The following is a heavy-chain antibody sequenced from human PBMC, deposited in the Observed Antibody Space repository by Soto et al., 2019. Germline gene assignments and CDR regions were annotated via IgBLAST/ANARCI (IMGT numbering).Heavy chain of an antibody. CDR2: IVPRFGSP. D-gene: IGHD3-16*01. J-gene: IGHJ6*02. CDR3: ARDRIQLRLGKYSFNGIEV. Sequence: QVQLVQSGAEMRKPGSSLRVSCKASGGTFSDFAFSWVRQAPGQGFEWMGGIVPRFGSPNYAQKFGGRVTISADTSTSTVYMEVSRLRFDATAVYFCARDRIQLRLGKYSFNGIEVWGQGTTITVSS. CDR1: GGTFSDFA. V-gene: IGHV1-69*06.